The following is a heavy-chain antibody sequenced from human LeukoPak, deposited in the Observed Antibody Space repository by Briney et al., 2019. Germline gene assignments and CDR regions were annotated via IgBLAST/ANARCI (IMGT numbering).Heavy chain of an antibody. CDR1: GGSFSGYY. J-gene: IGHJ4*02. CDR3: ARGRWLQPFDY. Sequence: SETLSLTCAVYGGSFSGYYWSWIRQPPGKGLEWIGEINHSGSTNYNPSLKSRVTISVDTSKNQFSLKLSSMTAADTAVYYCARGRWLQPFDYWGQGTLVTVSS. V-gene: IGHV4-34*01. D-gene: IGHD5-24*01. CDR2: INHSGST.